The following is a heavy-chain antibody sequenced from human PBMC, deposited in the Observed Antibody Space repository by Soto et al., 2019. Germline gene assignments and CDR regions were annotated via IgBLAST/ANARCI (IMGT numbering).Heavy chain of an antibody. J-gene: IGHJ4*02. CDR2: IDPKSGGT. D-gene: IGHD5-12*01. V-gene: IGHV1-2*02. CDR3: ARSSVDVPE. Sequence: QLVQSGAEVKKPGASVKVSCKTSGPTFIAYYIHWVRQAPGQGLEWMGWIDPKSGGTTYEQKFLGRVTLTRDTAINTAYMELNTLTSGDTALYYCARSSVDVPEWGQGTLITIS. CDR1: GPTFIAYY.